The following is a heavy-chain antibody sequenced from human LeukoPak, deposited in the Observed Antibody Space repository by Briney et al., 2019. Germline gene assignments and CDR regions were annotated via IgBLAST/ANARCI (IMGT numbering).Heavy chain of an antibody. Sequence: KTSQTLSLTCTVSGGSISSGGYYWSWIRQHPGKGLEWIGYIYYSGSTYYNPSLKSRVTISVDTSKNQFSLKLSSVTAADTAVYYCARDHYYDSSGYYCYYYGMDVWGQGTTVTVSS. V-gene: IGHV4-31*03. CDR3: ARDHYYDSSGYYCYYYGMDV. CDR2: IYYSGST. CDR1: GGSISSGGYY. D-gene: IGHD3-22*01. J-gene: IGHJ6*02.